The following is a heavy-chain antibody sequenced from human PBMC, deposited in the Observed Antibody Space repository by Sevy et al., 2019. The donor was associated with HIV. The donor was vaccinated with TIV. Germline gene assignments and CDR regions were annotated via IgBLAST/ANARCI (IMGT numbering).Heavy chain of an antibody. Sequence: KQSQILSLTCAISGDSVSSNSAAWNWIRQSPSRGLEWLGRTYYRSKWYNDYAVSVKSRITINPDTSKNQFSLQLNSVTPEDTAVYYCAREIDYGDYNWFDPWGQGTLVTVSS. CDR3: AREIDYGDYNWFDP. V-gene: IGHV6-1*01. CDR1: GDSVSSNSAA. J-gene: IGHJ5*02. CDR2: TYYRSKWYN. D-gene: IGHD4-17*01.